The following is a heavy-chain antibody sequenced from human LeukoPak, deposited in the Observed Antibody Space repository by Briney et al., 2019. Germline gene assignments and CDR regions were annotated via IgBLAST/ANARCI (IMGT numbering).Heavy chain of an antibody. V-gene: IGHV4-59*01. CDR3: ARGLGVATIAFDP. CDR1: GGSISSYY. Sequence: SETLSLTCTVSGGSISSYYWSWIRQPPGKGLEWIGYIYYSGSTNYNPSLKSRVTISVDTSKNQFSLKLSSVTAADTAVYYCARGLGVATIAFDPWGQGTLVTVSS. D-gene: IGHD5-24*01. J-gene: IGHJ5*02. CDR2: IYYSGST.